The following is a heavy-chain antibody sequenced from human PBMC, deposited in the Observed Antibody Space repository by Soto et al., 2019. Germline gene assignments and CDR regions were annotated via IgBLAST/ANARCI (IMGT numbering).Heavy chain of an antibody. J-gene: IGHJ6*02. CDR1: GFTFSNYA. CDR3: ARVGHTDYGSGSYYNYGMDV. D-gene: IGHD3-10*01. V-gene: IGHV3-64*01. CDR2: ISSNGGNT. Sequence: EVQLVESGGGLVQPGGSLRLSCAASGFTFSNYAMHWVRQAPGKGLEYVSAISSNGGNTYYANSVKGRFTIYRDNSKNTLYLQMGSLRAEDMAVYYCARVGHTDYGSGSYYNYGMDVWGQGTTVTVSS.